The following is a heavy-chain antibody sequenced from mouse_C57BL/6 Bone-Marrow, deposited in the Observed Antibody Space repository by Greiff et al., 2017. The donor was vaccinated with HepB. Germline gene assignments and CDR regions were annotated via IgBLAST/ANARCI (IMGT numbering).Heavy chain of an antibody. V-gene: IGHV5-4*01. Sequence: EVQGVESGGGLVKPGGSLKLSCAASGFTFSSYAMSWVRQTPEKRLEWVATISDGGSYTYYPDNVKGRFTISRDKAKNNLYLQMSHLKSEDTAMYYCARDRGTTVVRAMDYWGQGTSVTVSS. CDR3: ARDRGTTVVRAMDY. D-gene: IGHD1-1*01. CDR1: GFTFSSYA. J-gene: IGHJ4*01. CDR2: ISDGGSYT.